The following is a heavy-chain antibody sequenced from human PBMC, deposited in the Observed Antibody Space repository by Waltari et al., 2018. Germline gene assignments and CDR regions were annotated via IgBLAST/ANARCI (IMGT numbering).Heavy chain of an antibody. CDR3: ARHGDRIAARPNYNWFDP. CDR2: IYHSGST. V-gene: IGHV4-38-2*01. D-gene: IGHD6-6*01. Sequence: QVQLQESGPGLVKPSETLSLTCAVSGYSISSGYYWGWIRPPPGRGLEWIGSIYHSGSTYYNPSLKSRVTISVDTSKNQFSLKLSSVTAADTAVYYCARHGDRIAARPNYNWFDPWGQGTLVTVSS. J-gene: IGHJ5*02. CDR1: GYSISSGYY.